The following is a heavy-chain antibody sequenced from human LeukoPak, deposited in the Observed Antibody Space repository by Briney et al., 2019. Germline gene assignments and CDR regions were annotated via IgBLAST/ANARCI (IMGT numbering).Heavy chain of an antibody. CDR2: INPNSGGT. CDR3: ARAGDCSSTSCYVLDY. Sequence: ASVKVSCKASGYTFINYDINWVRQAPGQGLEWMGWINPNSGGTNYAQKFQGRVTMTRDTSISTAYMELSRLTSDDTAVYYCARAGDCSSTSCYVLDYWGQGTLVTVSS. V-gene: IGHV1-2*02. CDR1: GYTFINYD. J-gene: IGHJ4*02. D-gene: IGHD2-2*01.